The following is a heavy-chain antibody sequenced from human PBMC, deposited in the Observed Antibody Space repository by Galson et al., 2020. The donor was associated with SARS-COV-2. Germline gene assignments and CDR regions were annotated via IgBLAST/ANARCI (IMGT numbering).Heavy chain of an antibody. CDR3: ARGPGDCSSTSCQYYFDY. J-gene: IGHJ4*02. CDR1: GYTFTGYY. CDR2: INPNSGGT. D-gene: IGHD2-2*01. V-gene: IGHV1-2*04. Sequence: ASVKVSCKASGYTFTGYYMHWVRQAPGQGLEWMGWINPNSGGTNYAQKFQGWVTMTRDTSISTAYMELSRLRSDDTAVYYCARGPGDCSSTSCQYYFDYWGQGTLVTVSS.